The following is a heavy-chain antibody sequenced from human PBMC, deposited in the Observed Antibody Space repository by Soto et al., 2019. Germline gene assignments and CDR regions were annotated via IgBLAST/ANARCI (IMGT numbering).Heavy chain of an antibody. V-gene: IGHV4-31*03. CDR3: ARLAGYHQNNDS. D-gene: IGHD5-12*01. CDR2: IYYSGST. CDR1: GGSISSGGYY. J-gene: IGHJ4*02. Sequence: SETLSLTCTVSGGSISSGGYYWSWIRQHPGKGLEWIGYIYYSGSTYYNPSLKSRVTISVDTSKNQFSLKLSSVTAADTAVYDCARLAGYHQNNDSWGQGTLVTVSS.